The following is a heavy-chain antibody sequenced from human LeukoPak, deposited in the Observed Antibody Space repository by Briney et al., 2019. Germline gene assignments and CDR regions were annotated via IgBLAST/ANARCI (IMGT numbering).Heavy chain of an antibody. CDR2: ISYDGSNK. CDR3: ANGESGDSSGYYSGNAFDI. CDR1: GFTFSSYG. V-gene: IGHV3-30*18. J-gene: IGHJ3*02. D-gene: IGHD3-22*01. Sequence: GGSLRLSCAASGFTFSSYGMHWVRQAPGKGLEWVAVISYDGSNKYYADSVKGRFTISRDNSKNTLYLQMNSLRAEDTAVYYCANGESGDSSGYYSGNAFDIWGQGTMVTVSS.